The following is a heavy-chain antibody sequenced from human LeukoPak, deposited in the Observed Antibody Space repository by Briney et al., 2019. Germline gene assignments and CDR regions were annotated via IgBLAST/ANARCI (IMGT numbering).Heavy chain of an antibody. CDR1: GFTFSSYA. D-gene: IGHD5-24*01. CDR3: AKRDGYNSNPLKD. CDR2: ISGSGSST. V-gene: IGHV3-23*01. Sequence: GGSLRLSCAASGFTFSSYAMSWVRQAPGKGLEWVSAISGSGSSTYYADSMKGRFTISRDNSKNTLYLQMNSLRAEDTALYYCAKRDGYNSNPLKDWGQGTLVTVSS. J-gene: IGHJ4*02.